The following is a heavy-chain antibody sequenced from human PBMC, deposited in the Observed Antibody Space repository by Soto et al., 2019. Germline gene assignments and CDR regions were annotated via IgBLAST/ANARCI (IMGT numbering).Heavy chain of an antibody. D-gene: IGHD2-15*01. CDR1: GGSISRSSYY. CDR2: IYYSWST. V-gene: IGHV4-39*01. J-gene: IGHJ5*02. Sequence: PAETLSLTCNVSGGSISRSSYYWGWIRQPPWKGLEVIGSIYYSWSTYYNPSLKSRVTISVDTSKKQFSLKLSAVTAADTAVYYCASFVAATGWFEPWGQGTLVTASS. CDR3: ASFVAATGWFEP.